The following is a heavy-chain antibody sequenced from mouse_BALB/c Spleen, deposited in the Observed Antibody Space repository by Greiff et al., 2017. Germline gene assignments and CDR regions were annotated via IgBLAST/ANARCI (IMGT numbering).Heavy chain of an antibody. V-gene: IGHV2-2*02. D-gene: IGHD2-1*01. CDR3: ARERAIYYGNLFDV. Sequence: VHLVESGPGLVQPSQSLSITCTVSGFSLTSYGVHWVRQSPGKGLEWLGVIWSGGSTDYNAAFISRLSISKDNSKSQVFFKMNSLQANDTAIYYCARERAIYYGNLFDVWGAGTTVTVSS. CDR2: IWSGGST. J-gene: IGHJ1*01. CDR1: GFSLTSYG.